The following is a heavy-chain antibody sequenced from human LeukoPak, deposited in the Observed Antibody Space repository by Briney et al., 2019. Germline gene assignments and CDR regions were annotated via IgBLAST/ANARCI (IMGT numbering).Heavy chain of an antibody. CDR1: GFPLNKYL. CDR3: ARALGNATGDY. CDR2: IKHGGNEV. J-gene: IGHJ4*02. V-gene: IGHV3-7*04. Sequence: TGGSLRLRCSAPGFPLNKYLMSWVRQAPGKGLEWVANIKHGGNEVYYGDSVRGRYTISRDNHKNSLILKMKSLRGGDTAVYYCARALGNATGDYWGQGTLVSVSS. D-gene: IGHD7-27*01.